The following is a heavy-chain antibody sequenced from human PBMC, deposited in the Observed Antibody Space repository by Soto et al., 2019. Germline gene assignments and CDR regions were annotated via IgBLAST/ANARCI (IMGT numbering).Heavy chain of an antibody. D-gene: IGHD6-6*01. CDR3: ARSSIAARYYYYYGMDV. CDR2: INHSGST. CDR1: GGSFSGYY. J-gene: IGHJ6*02. Sequence: QVQLQQWGAGLLKPSETLSLTCAVYGGSFSGYYWSWIRQPPGKGLEWIGEINHSGSTNYNPSLKSRVTISVDTSKNQFSLKLSSVTAADTAVYYCARSSIAARYYYYYGMDVWGQGTTVTVSS. V-gene: IGHV4-34*01.